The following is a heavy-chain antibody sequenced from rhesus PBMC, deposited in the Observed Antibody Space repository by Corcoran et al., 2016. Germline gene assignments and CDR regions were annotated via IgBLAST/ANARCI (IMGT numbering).Heavy chain of an antibody. Sequence: QVQLQESGPGLVKPSETLSLTCAVSGGAIGKTYWTGIRQAPGQGLEWIGYIYGSGSTYYNPSLKSRVTLSVDTSKNQFSLKLTSVTAADTAVYYCARSPSGNYYYFDLWGQGALLTVS. CDR3: ARSPSGNYYYFDL. CDR2: IYGSGST. V-gene: IGHV4S11*01. CDR1: GGAIGKTY. J-gene: IGHJ1*01. D-gene: IGHD4-35*01.